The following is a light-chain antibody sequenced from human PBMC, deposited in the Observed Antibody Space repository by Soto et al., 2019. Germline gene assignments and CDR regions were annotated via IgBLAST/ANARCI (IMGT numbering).Light chain of an antibody. CDR3: LSADSSRLYV. CDR1: ELPKEY. Sequence: SYELTQPPSVSVSPGQTARITCSGDELPKEYAYWYQQKPGQAPLLVIYKDTERPSGIPERFSASSSATTVTLTISGVQAEDEGDYYCLSADSSRLYVFGTGTKLTVL. J-gene: IGLJ1*01. CDR2: KDT. V-gene: IGLV3-25*02.